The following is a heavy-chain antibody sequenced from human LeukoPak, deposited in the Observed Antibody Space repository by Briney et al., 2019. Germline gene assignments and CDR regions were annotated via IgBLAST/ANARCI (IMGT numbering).Heavy chain of an antibody. CDR1: GFTLRSYA. Sequence: GGSLRLSCAASGFTLRSYAMSWVRQAPGKGLEWVSGISGGGGSTYYADSVKGRFTISRDNSKNTLYLQMNSLRAEDTAVYYCAKEFSGYDFDYWGQGTLVTVSS. D-gene: IGHD5-12*01. CDR3: AKEFSGYDFDY. V-gene: IGHV3-23*01. J-gene: IGHJ4*02. CDR2: ISGGGGST.